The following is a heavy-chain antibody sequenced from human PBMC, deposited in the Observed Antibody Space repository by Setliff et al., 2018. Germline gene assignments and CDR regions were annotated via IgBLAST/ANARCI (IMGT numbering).Heavy chain of an antibody. CDR2: IYTSGST. D-gene: IGHD2-21*01. Sequence: SETLSLTCTVSGGSISSYYWSWIRQPAGKGLEWIGRIYTSGSTNYNPSLKSRVTMSVDTSKNQFSLKLSSVTAADTAVYYCARVRWSQFRDAFDIWGQGTMVTVSS. V-gene: IGHV4-4*07. CDR3: ARVRWSQFRDAFDI. CDR1: GGSISSYY. J-gene: IGHJ3*02.